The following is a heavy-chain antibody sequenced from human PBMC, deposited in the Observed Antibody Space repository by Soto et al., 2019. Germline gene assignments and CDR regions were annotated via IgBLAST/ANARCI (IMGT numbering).Heavy chain of an antibody. CDR3: AKGHIVGATRAYFDS. CDR1: GFTFSTYW. Sequence: GGSLRLSCIASGFTFSTYWMHWVRQAPGKGLVWVSRMNSDGSRADYADSVKGRFTISRDNARNTLSLQMNSLRAEDTAVYYCAKGHIVGATRAYFDSWGQGTQVTSPQ. CDR2: MNSDGSRA. D-gene: IGHD1-26*01. V-gene: IGHV3-74*01. J-gene: IGHJ4*02.